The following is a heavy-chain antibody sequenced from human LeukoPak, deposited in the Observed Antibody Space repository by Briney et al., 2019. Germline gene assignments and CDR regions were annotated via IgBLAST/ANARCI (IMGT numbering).Heavy chain of an antibody. V-gene: IGHV1-69*05. CDR3: ARAQLAYCGGDCPDYYYYYMDV. J-gene: IGHJ6*03. Sequence: SVKVSCKASGGTFSSYAISWMRQAPGQGLEWMGRIIPIFGTANYAQKFQGRVTITTDESTSTAYMELSSLRSEDTAVYYCARAQLAYCGGDCPDYYYYYMDVWGKGTTVTVSS. D-gene: IGHD2-21*02. CDR1: GGTFSSYA. CDR2: IIPIFGTA.